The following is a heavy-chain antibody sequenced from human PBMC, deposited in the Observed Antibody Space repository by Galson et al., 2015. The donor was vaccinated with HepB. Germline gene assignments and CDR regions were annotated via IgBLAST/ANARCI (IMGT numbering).Heavy chain of an antibody. CDR3: ARDHPSLGSGRLVGMDV. CDR1: GDSVSSNSAA. CDR2: TYYRSKWYN. V-gene: IGHV6-1*01. J-gene: IGHJ6*02. D-gene: IGHD6-19*01. Sequence: CAISGDSVSSNSAAWNWIRQSPSRGLEWLGRTYYRSKWYNDYAVSVKSRITINPDTSKNQFSLQLNSVTPEDTAVYYCARDHPSLGSGRLVGMDVWGQGTTVTVSS.